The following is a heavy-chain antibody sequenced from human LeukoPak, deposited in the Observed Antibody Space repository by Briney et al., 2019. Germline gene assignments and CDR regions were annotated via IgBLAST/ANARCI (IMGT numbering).Heavy chain of an antibody. CDR2: INPNSGNT. V-gene: IGHV1-8*03. Sequence: ASVKVSCKASGYTFTGYYMHWVRQAPGQGLEWMGWINPNSGNTGYAQKFQGRVTITRNTSISTAYMELSSLRSEDTAVYYCARRGYCSGGSCYVVDYWGQGTLVTVSS. CDR1: GYTFTGYY. D-gene: IGHD2-15*01. J-gene: IGHJ4*02. CDR3: ARRGYCSGGSCYVVDY.